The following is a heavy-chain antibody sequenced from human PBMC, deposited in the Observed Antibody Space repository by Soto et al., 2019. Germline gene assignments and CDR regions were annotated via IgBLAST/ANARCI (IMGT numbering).Heavy chain of an antibody. V-gene: IGHV4-39*01. CDR3: ARLAGETYHYGSGSEYFDY. CDR1: GGSISSSSYY. Sequence: PSETLSLTCTVSGGSISSSSYYWGWIRQPPGKGLEWIGSIYYSGSTYYNPSLKSRVTISVDTSKNQFSLKLSSVTAADTAVYYCARLAGETYHYGSGSEYFDYWGQGTLVTSPQ. CDR2: IYYSGST. D-gene: IGHD3-10*01. J-gene: IGHJ4*02.